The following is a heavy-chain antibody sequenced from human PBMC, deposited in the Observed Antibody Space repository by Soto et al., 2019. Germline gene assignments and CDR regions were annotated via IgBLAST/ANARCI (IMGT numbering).Heavy chain of an antibody. V-gene: IGHV4-39*01. Sequence: QLQLQESGPGLVKPSETLSLTCSVPDDSINSDKYYWGWIRQPPGKGLEWIGSIYYLGNAYYNPSLQTRVTISLDKSKSQFSLKLNSVTAADSAVYFCARLEGLATISYYFDFWGPGALVTVSS. CDR3: ARLEGLATISYYFDF. CDR1: DDSINSDKYY. D-gene: IGHD3-9*01. CDR2: IYYLGNA. J-gene: IGHJ4*02.